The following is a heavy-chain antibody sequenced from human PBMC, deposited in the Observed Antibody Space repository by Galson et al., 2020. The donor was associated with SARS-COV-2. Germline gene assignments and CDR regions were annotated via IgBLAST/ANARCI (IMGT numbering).Heavy chain of an antibody. CDR1: GFTFSDYT. CDR2: IFGSGSYR. J-gene: IGHJ2*01. V-gene: IGHV3-21*01. CDR3: ARDLGPAPMIKWYFDL. Sequence: LSLTCAASGFTFSDYTMIWVRQAPGKGLEWVSSIFGSGSYRYYADSVKGRFTVSRDSAKSSLYLQMTSLGADDTAVYYCARDLGPAPMIKWYFDLWGRGALVTVSS. D-gene: IGHD3-16*01.